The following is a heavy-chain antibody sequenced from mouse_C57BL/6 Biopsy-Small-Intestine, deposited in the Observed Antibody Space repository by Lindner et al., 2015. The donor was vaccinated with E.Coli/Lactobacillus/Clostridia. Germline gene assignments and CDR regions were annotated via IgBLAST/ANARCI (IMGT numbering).Heavy chain of an antibody. CDR2: IYPGSGST. CDR1: GYTFTSYW. J-gene: IGHJ3*01. Sequence: VQLQESGAELARPGASVKLSCKASGYTFTSYWMTWVKQRPGQGLEWIGDIYPGSGSTNYNEKFKSKATLTVATSSSTAYMQLSSLTSEDSAVYYCALYDYDEGFAYWGQGTLVTVSA. D-gene: IGHD2-4*01. V-gene: IGHV1-55*01. CDR3: ALYDYDEGFAY.